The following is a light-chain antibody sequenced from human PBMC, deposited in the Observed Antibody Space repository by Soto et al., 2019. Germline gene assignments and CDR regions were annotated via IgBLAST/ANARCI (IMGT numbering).Light chain of an antibody. CDR2: DAT. V-gene: IGKV1-39*01. CDR3: QQSYTTVYT. J-gene: IGKJ2*01. CDR1: QTIGAN. Sequence: DIQMTQSPSSLSASVGDRVTITCRASQTIGANLNWYRQKPGKAPTLLIYDATTLQSGVPSRFIGLGSGTDFTLTITSLQPVDSATYFCQQSYTTVYTFGLGTKVDIK.